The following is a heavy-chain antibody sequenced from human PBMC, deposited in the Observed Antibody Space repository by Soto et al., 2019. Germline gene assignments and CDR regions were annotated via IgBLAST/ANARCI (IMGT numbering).Heavy chain of an antibody. Sequence: GGSLRLSCAASGFTFSSYSMNWVRQAPGKGLEWVSYISSSSSTIYYADSVKGRFTISRDNAKNSLYLQMNSLRDEDTAVYYCARDRKYYDFWSGSPGMDVWAQGTTVTVSS. CDR2: ISSSSSTI. D-gene: IGHD3-3*01. CDR1: GFTFSSYS. CDR3: ARDRKYYDFWSGSPGMDV. V-gene: IGHV3-48*02. J-gene: IGHJ6*02.